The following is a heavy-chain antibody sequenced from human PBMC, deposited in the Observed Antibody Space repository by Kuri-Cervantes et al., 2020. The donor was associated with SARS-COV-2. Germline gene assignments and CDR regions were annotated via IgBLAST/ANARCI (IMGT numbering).Heavy chain of an antibody. D-gene: IGHD6-19*01. V-gene: IGHV3-30*18. CDR1: GFTFSSYG. Sequence: GESLKISCAASGFTFSSYGMHWVRQAPGKGLEWVAVISYDGSNKYYADSVKGRFTISRDNSKNTLYLQMNSLRAEDTAVYYCAKGRKQWLVHFDYYYGMDVWGQGTTVTVSS. CDR2: ISYDGSNK. J-gene: IGHJ6*02. CDR3: AKGRKQWLVHFDYYYGMDV.